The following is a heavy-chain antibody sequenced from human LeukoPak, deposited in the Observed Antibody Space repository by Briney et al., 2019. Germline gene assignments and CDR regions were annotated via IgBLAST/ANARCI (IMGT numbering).Heavy chain of an antibody. CDR3: AKDWSGYYKWSDP. CDR2: IYSGATT. D-gene: IGHD3-3*01. CDR1: GFTVSTNY. V-gene: IGHV3-53*05. J-gene: IGHJ5*02. Sequence: GGSLRLSSAASGFTVSTNYMSWVRQAPGKGLEWVSVIYSGATTSYADSVKGRFIISRDNSKNTLYLEMNSLRTDDTAVYYCAKDWSGYYKWSDPWGQGTLVTVSS.